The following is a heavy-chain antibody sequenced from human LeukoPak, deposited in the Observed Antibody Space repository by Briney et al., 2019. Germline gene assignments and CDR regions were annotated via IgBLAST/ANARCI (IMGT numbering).Heavy chain of an antibody. CDR1: GFTFSSYG. CDR2: ISYDGSNK. J-gene: IGHJ5*02. Sequence: GRSLRLSCAASGFTFSSYGMHWVRQAPGKGLEWVAVISYDGSNKYYADSVKGRFTISRDNSKNTLYLQMNSLRAEDTAVYYCAREADEVQSSGFNWFDPWGQGTLVTVSS. D-gene: IGHD4/OR15-4a*01. CDR3: AREADEVQSSGFNWFDP. V-gene: IGHV3-30*03.